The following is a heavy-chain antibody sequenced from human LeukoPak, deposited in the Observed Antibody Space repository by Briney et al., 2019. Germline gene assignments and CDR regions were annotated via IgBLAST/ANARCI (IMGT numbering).Heavy chain of an antibody. J-gene: IGHJ4*02. CDR1: GLTLDDYA. Sequence: PGGALRLSCAASGLTLDDYAMHWVRLAPGTALEGGSLSRGDVGSTYYTASLKSRFPISRDNSKSSMYLQRNSLRTEDTALYYCARAVIVATIDYWGQGTLVTVSS. V-gene: IGHV3-43*02. CDR3: ARAVIVATIDY. CDR2: SRGDVGST. D-gene: IGHD5-12*01.